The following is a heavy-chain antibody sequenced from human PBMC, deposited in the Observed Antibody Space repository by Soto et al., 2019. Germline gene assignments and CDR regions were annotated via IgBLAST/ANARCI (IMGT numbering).Heavy chain of an antibody. CDR2: IYHSGST. V-gene: IGHV4-31*03. Sequence: SETLSLTCTVSGGSISSGGYYWSWIRQHPGKGLEWIGYIYHSGSTNYNPSLKSRVTISVDKSKNQFSLKLSSVTAADTAVYYCARSPDSSGYYPRWYYYGMDVWGQGTTVTVS. D-gene: IGHD3-22*01. J-gene: IGHJ6*02. CDR1: GGSISSGGYY. CDR3: ARSPDSSGYYPRWYYYGMDV.